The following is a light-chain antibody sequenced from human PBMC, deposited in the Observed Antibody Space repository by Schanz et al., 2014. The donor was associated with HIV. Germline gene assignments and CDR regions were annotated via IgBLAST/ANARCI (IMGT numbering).Light chain of an antibody. Sequence: VMTQSPGTLSLSPGERATLSCRASQSVAVNSVNSLAWYQQKPGQAPRLLIYDASTRAAGTPDRFSGSGSGSAFTLIISRLEPADIAVYYCQQYATSAFTFGPGTKVDIK. V-gene: IGKV3-20*01. CDR1: QSVAVNS. CDR2: DAS. CDR3: QQYATSAFT. J-gene: IGKJ3*01.